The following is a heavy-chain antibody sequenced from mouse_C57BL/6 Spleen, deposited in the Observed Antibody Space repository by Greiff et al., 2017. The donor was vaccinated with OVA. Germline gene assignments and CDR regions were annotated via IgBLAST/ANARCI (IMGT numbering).Heavy chain of an antibody. CDR1: GYTFTDYY. D-gene: IGHD2-4*01. V-gene: IGHV1-26*01. CDR2: INPNNGGT. CDR3: AKIYDYDDWYFDV. Sequence: VQLQQSGPELVKPGASVKISCKASGYTFTDYYMNWVKQSHGKSLEWIGDINPNNGGTSYNQKFKGKATLTVDKSSSTAYMELRSLTSEDSAVYYCAKIYDYDDWYFDVWGTGTTVTVSS. J-gene: IGHJ1*03.